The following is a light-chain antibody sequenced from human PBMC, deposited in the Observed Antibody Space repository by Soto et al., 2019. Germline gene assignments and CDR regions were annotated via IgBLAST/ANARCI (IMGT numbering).Light chain of an antibody. V-gene: IGKV4-1*01. CDR1: QSVLYSSNNKNC. CDR3: QQYYSTPRT. Sequence: DIVMTQSPDSLAVSLGERATINCKSSQSVLYSSNNKNCLAWYQQSPGQPPKLLIYWASTRESGVPDRFSGSGSGTEFTLTISSLQAEDVAVYYCQQYYSTPRTFGQGTKVEIK. J-gene: IGKJ1*01. CDR2: WAS.